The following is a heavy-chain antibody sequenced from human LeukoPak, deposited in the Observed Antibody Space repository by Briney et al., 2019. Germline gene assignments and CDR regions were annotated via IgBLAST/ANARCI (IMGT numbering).Heavy chain of an antibody. CDR2: ISYSGST. D-gene: IGHD3-22*01. Sequence: SETLSLTCTDSGGSIRSSSYYWGWIRQPPGKGLEWIGSISYSGSTYYNPSLKSRVTISVDTSRNQFSLKLSSVTAADTAVYYCAAYDSSGHDTFDIWGQGKMVTASS. CDR1: GGSIRSSSYY. CDR3: AAYDSSGHDTFDI. J-gene: IGHJ3*02. V-gene: IGHV4-39*01.